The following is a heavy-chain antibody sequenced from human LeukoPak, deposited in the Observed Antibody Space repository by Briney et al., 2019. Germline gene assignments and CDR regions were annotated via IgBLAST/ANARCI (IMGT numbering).Heavy chain of an antibody. CDR2: IYSGGST. CDR1: GFTVSSNY. J-gene: IGHJ4*02. Sequence: GGSLRLSCAASGFTVSSNYMSWVRQAPGKGLEWVSVIYSGGSTYYADSVKGRFTISRDNSKNTLYLQMNSLRAEDTAVYYCARGSGSYYPYLFDYWGQGTLVTVSS. D-gene: IGHD3-10*01. V-gene: IGHV3-53*01. CDR3: ARGSGSYYPYLFDY.